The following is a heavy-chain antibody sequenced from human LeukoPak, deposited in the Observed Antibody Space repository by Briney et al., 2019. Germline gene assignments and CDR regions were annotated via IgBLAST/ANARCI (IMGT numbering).Heavy chain of an antibody. J-gene: IGHJ6*03. CDR3: ARDPGYFDSSGYSNENYYYYYMDV. D-gene: IGHD3-22*01. CDR1: GYTFTSYG. Sequence: ASVKVSCKASGYTFTSYGISWVRQAPVQGLEWMGWISAYNGNTNYAQKLQGRVTMTTDTSTSTAYMELRSLRSDDTAVYYCARDPGYFDSSGYSNENYYYYYMDVWGIGTAVTISS. CDR2: ISAYNGNT. V-gene: IGHV1-18*01.